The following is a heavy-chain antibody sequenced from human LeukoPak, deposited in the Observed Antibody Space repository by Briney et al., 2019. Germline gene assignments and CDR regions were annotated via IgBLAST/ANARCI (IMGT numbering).Heavy chain of an antibody. J-gene: IGHJ4*02. Sequence: SQTLSLTCTVSGGSISSDGYYWSWIRQHPGKGLEWIGYIYYSGSTNYNPSLKSRVTISVDTSKNQFSLKLSSVTAADTAVYYCARNNLVVTATDYWGQGTLVTVSS. CDR3: ARNNLVVTATDY. D-gene: IGHD2-21*02. CDR2: IYYSGST. CDR1: GGSISSDGYY. V-gene: IGHV4-31*03.